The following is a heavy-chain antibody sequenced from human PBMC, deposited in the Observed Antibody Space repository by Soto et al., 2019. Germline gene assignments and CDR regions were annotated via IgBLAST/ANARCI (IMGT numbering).Heavy chain of an antibody. J-gene: IGHJ3*02. Sequence: PGGSLRLSCAASGFTFSDYCMRWIRQAPGKGLEWVSYISSSGSTIYYADSVKGRFTISRDNAKNSLYLQMNSLRAEDTAVYYCATPIVVVVAAPDDAFDIWGQGTMVTVSS. CDR2: ISSSGSTI. D-gene: IGHD2-15*01. CDR3: ATPIVVVVAAPDDAFDI. V-gene: IGHV3-11*01. CDR1: GFTFSDYC.